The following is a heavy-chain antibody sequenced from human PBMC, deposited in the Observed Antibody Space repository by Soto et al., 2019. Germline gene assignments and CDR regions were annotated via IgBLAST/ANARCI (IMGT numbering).Heavy chain of an antibody. D-gene: IGHD5-18*01. CDR1: GDSVSSNSAA. CDR2: TYYRSKWYN. Sequence: SQTLSLTCAISGDSVSSNSAAWNWIRQSPSRGLEWLGRTYYRSKWYNDYAVSVKSRITINPDTSKDQYYLQLNSVTPEDASLYYCARVVTAMADYYYYGMDVWGQGTTVTVSS. J-gene: IGHJ6*02. V-gene: IGHV6-1*01. CDR3: ARVVTAMADYYYYGMDV.